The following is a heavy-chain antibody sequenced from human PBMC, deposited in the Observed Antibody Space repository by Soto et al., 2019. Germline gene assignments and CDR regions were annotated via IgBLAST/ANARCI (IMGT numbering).Heavy chain of an antibody. CDR2: ITPFNGNN. J-gene: IGHJ6*02. CDR3: VCLFGYSGMDV. D-gene: IGHD3-3*01. Sequence: QIQLAQSGAEVRKTGSSVEISCKASGCNFTYRYLHWVRQAPGQALEWMGWITPFNGNNKYAQKFLYRVTNTSDGYRSTAYVELSDLISADTGIYYCVCLFGYSGMDVWGQGTTVTV. CDR1: GCNFTYRY. V-gene: IGHV1-45*01.